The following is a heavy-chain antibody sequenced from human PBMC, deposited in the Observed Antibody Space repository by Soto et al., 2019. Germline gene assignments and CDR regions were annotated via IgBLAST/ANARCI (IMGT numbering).Heavy chain of an antibody. CDR3: ARGDSTDCSNGVCSFFYNHDMDV. CDR1: GYSFTDYH. Sequence: ASVKVSCKASGYSFTDYHIHWVRQAPGQGLEWLGRINPKSGGTSTAQKFQGWVTMTTDTSISTASMELTRLTSDDTAIYYCARGDSTDCSNGVCSFFYNHDMDVWSQGTTVTSP. D-gene: IGHD2-8*01. V-gene: IGHV1-2*04. CDR2: INPKSGGT. J-gene: IGHJ6*02.